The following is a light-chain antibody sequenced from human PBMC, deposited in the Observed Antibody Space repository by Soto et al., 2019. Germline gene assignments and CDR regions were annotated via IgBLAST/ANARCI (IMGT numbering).Light chain of an antibody. CDR2: GAS. CDR1: QSVSNN. V-gene: IGKV3-15*01. Sequence: EIVMTQSPALLSVSPRDRATLSCKAGQSVSNNLAWYQQKPGQTPRLVIYGASNRATGVPARFSGSGSGTEFTLTISSLQSEDFAVYYCQQHNDWPAITFGQGTRLEIK. CDR3: QQHNDWPAIT. J-gene: IGKJ5*01.